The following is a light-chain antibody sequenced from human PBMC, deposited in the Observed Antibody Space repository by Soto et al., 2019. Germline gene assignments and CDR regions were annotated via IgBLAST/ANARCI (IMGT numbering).Light chain of an antibody. V-gene: IGKV3-20*01. CDR2: SAS. J-gene: IGKJ2*01. CDR3: QQYDNSPYT. Sequence: EVVLTQSPDTLSLSPGERATLSCRASQSITSSYLAWYQHKSGQAPRLLIFSASNRATGIPDRFSGSGSGTYFTLTISRLEPEDFALYYCQQYDNSPYTFGQGTKLEIK. CDR1: QSITSSY.